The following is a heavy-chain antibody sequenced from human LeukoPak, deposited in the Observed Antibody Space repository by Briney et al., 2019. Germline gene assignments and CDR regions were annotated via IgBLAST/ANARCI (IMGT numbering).Heavy chain of an antibody. J-gene: IGHJ4*02. CDR3: ARHGDYYGSGSRY. V-gene: IGHV4-34*01. CDR2: INHSGST. D-gene: IGHD3-10*01. CDR1: GGSFSGYY. Sequence: SETLSLTCAVYGGSFSGYYWSWIRQPPGKGLEWIGEINHSGSTNYNPSLKSRVTISVDTSKNQFSLKLSSVTAADTAVYYCARHGDYYGSGSRYWGQGTLVTVSP.